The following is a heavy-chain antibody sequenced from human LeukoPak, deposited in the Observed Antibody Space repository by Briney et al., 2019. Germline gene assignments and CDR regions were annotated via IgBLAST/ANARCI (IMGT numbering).Heavy chain of an antibody. V-gene: IGHV4-39*07. Sequence: SETLSLTCTVSGGSISSSSYYWGWIRQPPGKGLEWIGSIYYSGSTNYNPSLKSRVTISVDTSKNQFSLKLSSVTAADTAVYYCARGLQDPAFGVVIILLGVWFDPWGQGTLVTVSS. CDR1: GGSISSSSYY. D-gene: IGHD3-3*01. J-gene: IGHJ5*02. CDR2: IYYSGST. CDR3: ARGLQDPAFGVVIILLGVWFDP.